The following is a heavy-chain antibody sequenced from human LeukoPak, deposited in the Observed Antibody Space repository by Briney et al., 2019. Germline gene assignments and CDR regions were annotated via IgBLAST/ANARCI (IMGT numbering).Heavy chain of an antibody. D-gene: IGHD3-10*01. CDR3: ARHRKWFGELVRGNLNWFDP. Sequence: SETLSLTCAVYGGSFSGYYWSWIRQPPGKGLEWIGEINHSGSTNYNPSLKSRVTISVDTSKNQFSLKLSSVTAADTAVYYCARHRKWFGELVRGNLNWFDPLGQGTLVTVSS. J-gene: IGHJ5*02. CDR1: GGSFSGYY. V-gene: IGHV4-34*01. CDR2: INHSGST.